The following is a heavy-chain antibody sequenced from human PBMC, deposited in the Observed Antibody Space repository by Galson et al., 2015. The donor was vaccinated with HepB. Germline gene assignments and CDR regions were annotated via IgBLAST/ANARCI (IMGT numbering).Heavy chain of an antibody. V-gene: IGHV3-48*04. CDR1: GVTFSSYT. J-gene: IGHJ3*01. CDR3: AQTKCGSGAYWTFEL. CDR2: IITNRATT. D-gene: IGHD3-16*01. Sequence: SLRLSCAASGVTFSSYTMSWVRQTPGKGLQWVSYIITNRATTHYAHSVKGRVTIARDTAKNTMWRQMNSLRADDTGVYYCAQTKCGSGAYWTFELWGQGTLVTVSS.